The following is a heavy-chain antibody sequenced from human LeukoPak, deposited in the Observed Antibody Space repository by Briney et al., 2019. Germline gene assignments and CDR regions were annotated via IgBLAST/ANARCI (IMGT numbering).Heavy chain of an antibody. J-gene: IGHJ4*02. Sequence: QAGGSLRLSCAASGFTFNNYAMSWFRQAPGKGLEWVSAITGSGGGTYYADSVTGRFTISRDNSRNTLYLQMNSLRGDDTAVYYCAKDVGKWESLHFFDYWGQGTLVTVSS. CDR3: AKDVGKWESLHFFDY. D-gene: IGHD1-26*01. V-gene: IGHV3-23*01. CDR1: GFTFNNYA. CDR2: ITGSGGGT.